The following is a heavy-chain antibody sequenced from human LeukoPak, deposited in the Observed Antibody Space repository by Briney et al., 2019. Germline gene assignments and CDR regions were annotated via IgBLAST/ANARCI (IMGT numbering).Heavy chain of an antibody. CDR3: ARAHDSSGYPLDY. Sequence: PSETLSLTCTVSGGSISSYYWSWIRQPPWKGLEWIGYIYYSGSTYYNPSLKSRVTISVDTSKNQFSLKLSSVTAADTAVYYCARAHDSSGYPLDYWGQGTLVTVSS. CDR2: IYYSGST. V-gene: IGHV4-59*12. CDR1: GGSISSYY. D-gene: IGHD3-22*01. J-gene: IGHJ4*02.